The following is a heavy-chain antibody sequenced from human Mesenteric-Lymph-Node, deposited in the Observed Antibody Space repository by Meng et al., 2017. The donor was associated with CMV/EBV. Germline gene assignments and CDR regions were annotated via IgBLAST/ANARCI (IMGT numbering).Heavy chain of an antibody. J-gene: IGHJ5*02. CDR2: IKQDGSEK. CDR1: FSSYW. Sequence: FSSYWVSWVRQAPGKGLEWVANIKQDGSEKYYVDSVKGRFTISRDNAKNSLYLQMNSLRAEDTAVYYCARETVHYDILTGYTSWFDPWGQGTLVTVSS. V-gene: IGHV3-7*01. D-gene: IGHD3-9*01. CDR3: ARETVHYDILTGYTSWFDP.